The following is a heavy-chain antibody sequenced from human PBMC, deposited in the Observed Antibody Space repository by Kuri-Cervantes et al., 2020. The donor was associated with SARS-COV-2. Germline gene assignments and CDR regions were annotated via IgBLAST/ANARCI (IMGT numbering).Heavy chain of an antibody. V-gene: IGHV3-23*01. CDR1: GFTFSSYA. Sequence: GGSLRLSCAASGFTFSSYAMSCDRQVPGKGLEWVSAISGSGGNTYYADSVKGQFTICRDNSKNTLYLQMNSLRAEDTAVYYCAKCSDIAAAGQTDYWGQGTLVTVSS. CDR2: ISGSGGNT. J-gene: IGHJ4*02. D-gene: IGHD6-13*01. CDR3: AKCSDIAAAGQTDY.